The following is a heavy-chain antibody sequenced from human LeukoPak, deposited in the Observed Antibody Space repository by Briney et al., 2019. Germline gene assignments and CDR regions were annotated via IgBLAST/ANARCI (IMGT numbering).Heavy chain of an antibody. J-gene: IGHJ4*02. CDR3: ARAPRVGANKYYFDY. CDR2: IYYSGNT. D-gene: IGHD1-26*01. Sequence: SQTLSLTCTVSGGSISSGDYSWSWIRQHPGKGLEWIGYIYYSGNTYYNPSLKSRVTISVDTSKNQFSLKLSSVTAADTAVFYCARAPRVGANKYYFDYWGQGTLVTVSS. CDR1: GGSISSGDYS. V-gene: IGHV4-31*03.